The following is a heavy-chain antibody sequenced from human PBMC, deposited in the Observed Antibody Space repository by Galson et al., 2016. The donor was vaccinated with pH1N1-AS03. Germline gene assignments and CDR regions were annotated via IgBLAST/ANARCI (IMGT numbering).Heavy chain of an antibody. J-gene: IGHJ2*01. CDR3: ARKPTGSMVVTIGVGYSDL. CDR2: IYWNSEK. CDR1: GFSLNTNGVG. D-gene: IGHD2-21*02. V-gene: IGHV2-5*01. Sequence: PALVKPTQTLTLTCDFSGFSLNTNGVGVGWIRQPPGKPLEWLALIYWNSEKRYNPFLKGRLTTTKDTSKNQVVLTMTNMAPGDTATYFCARKPTGSMVVTIGVGYSDLWGRGTLVAVSS.